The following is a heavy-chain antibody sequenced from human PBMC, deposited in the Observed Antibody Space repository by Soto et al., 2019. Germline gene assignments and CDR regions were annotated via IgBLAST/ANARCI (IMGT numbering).Heavy chain of an antibody. CDR3: ARELKPYNSCWYFTLS. D-gene: IGHD6-19*01. CDR2: IYISGNT. J-gene: IGHJ5*02. V-gene: IGHV4-4*07. CDR1: GGSVSSHY. Sequence: QVQLQESGPGLVNPSETLSLTCSVSGGSVSSHYWSWVRQPAGKGLEWIGRIYISGNTKYNPSFKSRVTMSVDTSKNQVSLRLSSVTAADTAVYYCARELKPYNSCWYFTLSWGQGTLVTVSS.